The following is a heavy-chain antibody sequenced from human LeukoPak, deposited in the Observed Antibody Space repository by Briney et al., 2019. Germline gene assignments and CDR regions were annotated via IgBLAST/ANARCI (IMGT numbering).Heavy chain of an antibody. Sequence: GGSLRLSCAASGFTFSNYWMSWVRQAPGKGLEWVANIKQDGSEKYYVDYVKGRFTISRDSAKNSLYLQGNSLRAEDTAVYNCARTVFGRYFDYWGQGTLVTVSS. CDR1: GFTFSNYW. CDR3: ARTVFGRYFDY. CDR2: IKQDGSEK. J-gene: IGHJ4*02. D-gene: IGHD3-10*01. V-gene: IGHV3-7*05.